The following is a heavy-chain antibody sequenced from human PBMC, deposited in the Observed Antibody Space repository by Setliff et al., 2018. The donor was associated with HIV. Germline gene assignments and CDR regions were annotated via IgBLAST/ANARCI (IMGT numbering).Heavy chain of an antibody. V-gene: IGHV1-3*01. D-gene: IGHD3-16*01. CDR3: ARVGLYGGYDYVNRAFDI. CDR1: GYIFTISA. J-gene: IGHJ3*02. Sequence: ASVKVSCKASGYIFTISAIHWVRQAPGQRLEWMGWINGGNGNTKYSQKFQGRVTITRDATASTAYMELTSLRSEDTAAYYCARVGLYGGYDYVNRAFDIWGQGTMVTVSS. CDR2: INGGNGNT.